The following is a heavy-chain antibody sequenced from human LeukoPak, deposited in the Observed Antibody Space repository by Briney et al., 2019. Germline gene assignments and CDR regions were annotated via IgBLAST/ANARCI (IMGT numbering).Heavy chain of an antibody. J-gene: IGHJ3*01. CDR2: IGSSSGIM. V-gene: IGHV3-48*02. CDR3: VRDSSFGSDV. Sequence: PGGSLSLSCGASGFTFSSYSMNWVRQAPGKGLEWVSYIGSSSGIMYYADSVKGRFIISRDNAKNALYLQMNSLRDEDTAVYYCVRDSSFGSDVWGQGTMVTVSS. CDR1: GFTFSSYS. D-gene: IGHD3-10*01.